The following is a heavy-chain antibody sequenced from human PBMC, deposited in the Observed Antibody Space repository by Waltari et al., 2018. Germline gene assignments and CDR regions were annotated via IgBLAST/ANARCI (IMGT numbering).Heavy chain of an antibody. CDR2: ISTYTGNP. CDR3: ARDARLINFDY. CDR1: GYTCSPYS. D-gene: IGHD3-16*01. V-gene: IGHV7-4-1*01. Sequence: QVQLVQSGSELKNHGASVKISCRTSGYTCSPYSNNWLRQAPGQGLEWMGYISTYTGNPTYAQGFTGRFVFSLDTSVSTAYLQIDGLRAEDTGLYYCARDARLINFDYWGQGTLVTVSS. J-gene: IGHJ4*02.